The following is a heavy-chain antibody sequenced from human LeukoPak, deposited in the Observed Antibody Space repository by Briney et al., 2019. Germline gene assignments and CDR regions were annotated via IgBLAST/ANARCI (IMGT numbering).Heavy chain of an antibody. J-gene: IGHJ4*02. D-gene: IGHD1-1*01. Sequence: SETLSLTCTVSGGSIGSGGYYWSWIRQPPGKGLEWIGYIYHSGSTYYNPSLKSRVTISVDRSKNQFSLKLSSVTAADTAVYYCARVEGTGTTNYYFDYWGQGTLVAVSS. CDR1: GGSIGSGGYY. CDR3: ARVEGTGTTNYYFDY. CDR2: IYHSGST. V-gene: IGHV4-30-2*01.